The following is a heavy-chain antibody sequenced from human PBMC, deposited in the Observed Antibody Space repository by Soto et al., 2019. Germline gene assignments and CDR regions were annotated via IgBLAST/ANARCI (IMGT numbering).Heavy chain of an antibody. CDR3: ARAGGVGATKNAQFFQH. J-gene: IGHJ1*01. D-gene: IGHD1-26*01. Sequence: QVQLQQWGAGLLKPSETLSLTCAVYGGSFSGYYWNWIREPPGKGLEWIGEINHSGSTNYNPSLKGRVSISIDRSKNQFSLNLNSVTAADTAVYYCARAGGVGATKNAQFFQHWGQGTLVTVSS. V-gene: IGHV4-34*01. CDR1: GGSFSGYY. CDR2: INHSGST.